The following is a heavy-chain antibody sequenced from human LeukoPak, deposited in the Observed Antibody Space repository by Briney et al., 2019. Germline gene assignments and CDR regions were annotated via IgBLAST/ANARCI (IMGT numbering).Heavy chain of an antibody. J-gene: IGHJ4*02. Sequence: ASAMDGCKVARHTLAREDSNWGRASHGQRIEWMGWMNPNTGRTGYAQKPQGRVTMTRDTSITTAYMELTSLTYEDTAVYYCARLAETPDYYSNGGYFYLGYWGQGTPVTVSS. CDR3: ARLAETPDYYSNGGYFYLGY. CDR1: RHTLARED. CDR2: MNPNTGRT. D-gene: IGHD3-22*01. V-gene: IGHV1-8*01.